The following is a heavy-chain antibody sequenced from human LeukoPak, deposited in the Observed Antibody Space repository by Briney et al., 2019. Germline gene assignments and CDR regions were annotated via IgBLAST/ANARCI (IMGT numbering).Heavy chain of an antibody. CDR1: GFTFSSYA. D-gene: IGHD4-11*01. Sequence: PGGSLRLSCAASGFTFSSYAMSWVRQAPGKGLEWVSAISGSGGSTYYADSVEGRFTISRDNSKNTLYLQMNSLRAEDTAVYYCAKVLLGDYSFPDYWGQGTLVTVSS. CDR2: ISGSGGST. V-gene: IGHV3-23*01. J-gene: IGHJ4*02. CDR3: AKVLLGDYSFPDY.